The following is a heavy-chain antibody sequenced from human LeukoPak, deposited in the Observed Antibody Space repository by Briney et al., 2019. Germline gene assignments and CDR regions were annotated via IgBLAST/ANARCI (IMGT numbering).Heavy chain of an antibody. D-gene: IGHD1-26*01. CDR3: ARYSGSSHGFDY. J-gene: IGHJ4*02. V-gene: IGHV3-7*01. CDR1: GFTFSSYS. CDR2: IKQDGSEK. Sequence: RGSLRLSCAASGFTFSSYSMNWVRQAPGKGLEWVASIKQDGSEKYYVDSVKGRFTISRDNGKNSLYLQLSILRAEDMALYYCARYSGSSHGFDYWGQGTLVTVSS.